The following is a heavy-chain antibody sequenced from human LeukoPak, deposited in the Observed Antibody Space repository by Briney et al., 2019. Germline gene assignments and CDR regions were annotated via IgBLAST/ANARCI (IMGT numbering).Heavy chain of an antibody. CDR1: GFAFSSYA. Sequence: PGGSLRLSCAASGFAFSSYAMSWVRQAPGKGREWVSAISGSGGNTYYADSVKGRFTISRDNSKNTMYLQMNSLRAEDTAVYYCAKSQHSGYDWGGYWGQGTLVTVSS. CDR3: AKSQHSGYDWGGY. D-gene: IGHD5-12*01. CDR2: ISGSGGNT. J-gene: IGHJ4*02. V-gene: IGHV3-23*01.